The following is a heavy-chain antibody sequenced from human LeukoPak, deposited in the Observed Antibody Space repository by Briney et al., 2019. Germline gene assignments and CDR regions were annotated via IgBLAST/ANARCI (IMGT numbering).Heavy chain of an antibody. V-gene: IGHV1-69*04. D-gene: IGHD1-14*01. J-gene: IGHJ4*02. CDR2: IYPMLGVD. CDR3: AREGSGTSSPMAH. CDR1: GGSFSTYA. Sequence: ASVKVSCEASGGSFSTYAVSWVRQAPGQGLEWMGRIYPMLGVDNYAQRFQGRVTITADKSTGTAYMELNSLTSEDTAVYYCAREGSGTSSPMAHWGQGTLVTVSS.